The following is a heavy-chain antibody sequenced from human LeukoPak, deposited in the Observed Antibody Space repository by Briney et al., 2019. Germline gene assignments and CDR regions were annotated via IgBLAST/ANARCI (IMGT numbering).Heavy chain of an antibody. Sequence: TGGSLRLSCAVSGFTFSSYGIHWVRQAPGKGLEWMAFKQNDGSTTFYAESVKGRFTISRDNSKNTLFLQMNSLRTDDTAVYYCAKDGVDCSGGSCYSDYYYYYYMDVWGKGTTVTISS. D-gene: IGHD2-15*01. V-gene: IGHV3-30*02. CDR1: GFTFSSYG. CDR2: KQNDGSTT. J-gene: IGHJ6*03. CDR3: AKDGVDCSGGSCYSDYYYYYYMDV.